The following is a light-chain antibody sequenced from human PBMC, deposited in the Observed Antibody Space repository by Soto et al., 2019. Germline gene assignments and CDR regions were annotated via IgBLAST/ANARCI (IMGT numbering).Light chain of an antibody. CDR2: AAS. Sequence: DIQLTQSPSFLSASVGDRVTITCRASQGLSSDLAWYQQKPGKAPKLLIYAASTLQSGVPSRFSGSGSGTEFPLTISSLQHEDFATYYCQQLNSYPITFGQGTRLEIK. CDR3: QQLNSYPIT. V-gene: IGKV1-9*01. CDR1: QGLSSD. J-gene: IGKJ5*01.